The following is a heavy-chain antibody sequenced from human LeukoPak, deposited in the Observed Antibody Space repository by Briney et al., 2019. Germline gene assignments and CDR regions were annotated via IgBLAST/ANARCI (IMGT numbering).Heavy chain of an antibody. Sequence: SETLSLTCTVSGGSISEYYWSWIRQPPGKGLEWIGYINYSGSTNYNPCLRSRVTISVDTSKNQFSLILGSVTTADTAVYYCARQEVIVVPPAANWFDSWGQGTLVTVSS. V-gene: IGHV4-59*01. CDR2: INYSGST. CDR3: ARQEVIVVPPAANWFDS. CDR1: GGSISEYY. J-gene: IGHJ5*01. D-gene: IGHD2-2*01.